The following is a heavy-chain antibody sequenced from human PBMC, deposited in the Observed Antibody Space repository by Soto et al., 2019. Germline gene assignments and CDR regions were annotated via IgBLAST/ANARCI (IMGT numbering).Heavy chain of an antibody. J-gene: IGHJ4*02. CDR1: GDSVRRSGYS. CDR2: IFHTGST. Sequence: SETLSLTCAFSGDSVRRSGYSLSWIRQPPGKGLEWIGYIFHTGSTYYNLSLRGRATISVDRSKNQFSLKLSSVTAADTAVYYCASHYGDYEYYEYWGQGTQVTVSS. D-gene: IGHD4-17*01. CDR3: ASHYGDYEYYEY. V-gene: IGHV4-30-2*01.